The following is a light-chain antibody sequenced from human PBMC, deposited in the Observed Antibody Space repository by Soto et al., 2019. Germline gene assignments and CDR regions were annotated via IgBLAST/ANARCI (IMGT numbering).Light chain of an antibody. CDR1: QSVSTY. J-gene: IGKJ2*01. Sequence: EIVLTQSPATLSLSPGERATLSCRASQSVSTYLAWYQQKSGQAPRLLIYAASNRATGIPARFSGSGSGTDFPLTISSLEPEDFAVYYCQQRSNWPYTFGQGTKLEIK. CDR3: QQRSNWPYT. V-gene: IGKV3-11*01. CDR2: AAS.